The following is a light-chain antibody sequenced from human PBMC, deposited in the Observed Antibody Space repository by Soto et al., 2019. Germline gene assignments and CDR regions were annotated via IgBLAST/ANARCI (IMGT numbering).Light chain of an antibody. CDR2: GAS. Sequence: EVVMTQSPAILSVSPGERATLSCRASQSVNSDLAWYQQKLGQAPRLLIQGASTRATGIPARFSGSGSGTEFTLTISSLQSEDFAVYYCQQYKYWPRTFGQGTKVDIK. CDR1: QSVNSD. V-gene: IGKV3-15*01. J-gene: IGKJ1*01. CDR3: QQYKYWPRT.